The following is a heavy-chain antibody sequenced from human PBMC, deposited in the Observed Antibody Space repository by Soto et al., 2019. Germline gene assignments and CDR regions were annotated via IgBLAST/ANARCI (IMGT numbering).Heavy chain of an antibody. V-gene: IGHV1-18*03. Sequence: ASVKISCKASDYIFTSFGITWVRQAPGQGLGWMGWISVNNGNTNYEQKFQGRVTMTTDTSTNTAYMELWTLRSDDLGAYYCARAFSYGSYWYFDLSGRATLVTVSS. CDR1: DYIFTSFG. J-gene: IGHJ2*01. CDR2: ISVNNGNT. CDR3: ARAFSYGSYWYFDL. D-gene: IGHD5-18*01.